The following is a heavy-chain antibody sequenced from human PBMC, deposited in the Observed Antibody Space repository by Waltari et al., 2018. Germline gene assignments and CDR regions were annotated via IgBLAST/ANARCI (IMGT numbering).Heavy chain of an antibody. Sequence: QVQLVQSGAEVKKPGSSVKVSCKASGGTFSSYAISWVRQAPGQGLEWMGRIIPIFGTANYAQKFQGRVTITADKSTSTAYMELSSLRSEDTAVYYCARDCTGGVCYGENWFDPWGQGTPVTVSS. J-gene: IGHJ5*02. V-gene: IGHV1-69*08. D-gene: IGHD2-8*02. CDR1: GGTFSSYA. CDR3: ARDCTGGVCYGENWFDP. CDR2: IIPIFGTA.